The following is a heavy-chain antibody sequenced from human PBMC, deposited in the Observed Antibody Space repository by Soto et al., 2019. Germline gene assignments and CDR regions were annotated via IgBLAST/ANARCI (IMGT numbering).Heavy chain of an antibody. D-gene: IGHD3-22*01. CDR1: GGSISSSNYY. CDR3: ARPIEGGSSGYYH. CDR2: FYYSGST. J-gene: IGHJ5*02. Sequence: QLQLQESGPGLVKPSETLSLTCTVSGGSISSSNYYWAWIRQPPGKGLEWIGSFYYSGSTYYKPSLKSRVSISVDTSKNQFFLKLSSVTAADTAVYYCARPIEGGSSGYYHWGQGTLVTVSS. V-gene: IGHV4-39*01.